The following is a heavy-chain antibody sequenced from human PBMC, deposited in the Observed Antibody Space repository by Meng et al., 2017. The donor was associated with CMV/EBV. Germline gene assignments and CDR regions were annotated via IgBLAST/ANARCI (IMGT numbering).Heavy chain of an antibody. CDR2: ISAYNGNT. V-gene: IGHV1-18*01. J-gene: IGHJ3*02. Sequence: ASVQVSCQASGYTFTSYGISWVRQAPGQGLEWMGWISAYNGNTNYAQKLQGRVTMTTDPSTSTAYMELRSLRSDDTAVYYCAREGLRGMLLPPGIWGQGTMVTVSS. D-gene: IGHD4-17*01. CDR1: GYTFTSYG. CDR3: AREGLRGMLLPPGI.